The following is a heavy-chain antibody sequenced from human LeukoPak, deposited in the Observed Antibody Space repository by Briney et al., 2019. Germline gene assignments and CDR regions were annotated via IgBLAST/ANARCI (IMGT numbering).Heavy chain of an antibody. Sequence: SGPTLVEPTQTLTLACTFSGFSLSTSGVGVGWTRQPPGKAPEWLALIYWDNDKRYSPSLKSRLTITKDTSKNQVVLTMTNVDPVDTAAYYCAHRRQYNGGWNEGYFDYWGQGTLVTVSS. CDR3: AHRRQYNGGWNEGYFDY. J-gene: IGHJ4*02. CDR2: IYWDNDK. CDR1: GFSLSTSGVG. D-gene: IGHD1-1*01. V-gene: IGHV2-5*02.